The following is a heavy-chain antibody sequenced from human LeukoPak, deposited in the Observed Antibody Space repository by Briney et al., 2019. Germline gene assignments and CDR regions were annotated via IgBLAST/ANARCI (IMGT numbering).Heavy chain of an antibody. CDR2: INPSSGST. CDR3: ARVAGWLQPEYYLDY. J-gene: IGHJ4*02. V-gene: IGHV1-46*01. Sequence: ASVKVSCKASGYTFTSYYMHWVRQAPGQGREWMGIINPSSGSTSYAQKFQGRVTMTRDTSTTTVYMELSSLRSEDTAVDYCARVAGWLQPEYYLDYWGQGTLVTVSS. D-gene: IGHD5-24*01. CDR1: GYTFTSYY.